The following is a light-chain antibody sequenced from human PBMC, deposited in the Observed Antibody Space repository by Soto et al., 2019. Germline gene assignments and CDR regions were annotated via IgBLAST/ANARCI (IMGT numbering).Light chain of an antibody. CDR2: DAS. CDR1: QSVSSY. CDR3: QQRSNWTALT. Sequence: IVLTQSPATLSLSPGERATLSCRASQSVSSYLAWYQQKPGQAPRLLIYDASNRATGIPARFSGSGSGTDFTLNSSSLEPEDFAVYYCQQRSNWTALTFGGGTKVEIK. J-gene: IGKJ4*01. V-gene: IGKV3-11*01.